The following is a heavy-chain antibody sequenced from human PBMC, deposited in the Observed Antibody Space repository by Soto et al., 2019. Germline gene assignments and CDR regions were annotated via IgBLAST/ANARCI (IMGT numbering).Heavy chain of an antibody. D-gene: IGHD2-8*01. V-gene: IGHV3-15*01. CDR2: IKSKSDGGTT. Sequence: PGEYLRLSCAASGFTLKNAYMIWVRQAPGKGLEWVGHIKSKSDGGTTDYAAPVKGRFTISRDDSKNMLYLETNGLITEDTAVYFCTAGGLKWRYIDYWGQGT. J-gene: IGHJ4*02. CDR1: GFTLKNAY. CDR3: TAGGLKWRYIDY.